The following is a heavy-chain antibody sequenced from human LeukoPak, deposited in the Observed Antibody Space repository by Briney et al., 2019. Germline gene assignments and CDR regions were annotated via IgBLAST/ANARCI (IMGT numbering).Heavy chain of an antibody. CDR2: ISSSDSTI. CDR3: AREMVRGVIAYGMDV. D-gene: IGHD3-10*01. V-gene: IGHV3-48*03. Sequence: GGSLRLSCAASGFTFDDYAMHWVRQAPGKGLEWVSYISSSDSTIYYADSVKGRFTISRDNAKNSLYLQMNSLRAEDTAVYYCAREMVRGVIAYGMDVWGQGTTVTVSS. J-gene: IGHJ6*02. CDR1: GFTFDDYA.